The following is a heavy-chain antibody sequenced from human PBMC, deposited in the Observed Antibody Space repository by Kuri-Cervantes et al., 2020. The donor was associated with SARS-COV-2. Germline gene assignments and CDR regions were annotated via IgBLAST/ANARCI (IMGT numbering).Heavy chain of an antibody. CDR2: ISSSSSTT. CDR3: ARQYYDILTGYYLYGMDV. D-gene: IGHD3-9*01. J-gene: IGHJ6*02. V-gene: IGHV3-48*02. Sequence: GESLKISCAASGFTLSSYSMNWVRQAPGKGLEWVSYISSSSSTTYYADSVKGRFTISRDNAKNSLYLQMNSLRDEDTAVYYCARQYYDILTGYYLYGMDVWGQGTTVTVSS. CDR1: GFTLSSYS.